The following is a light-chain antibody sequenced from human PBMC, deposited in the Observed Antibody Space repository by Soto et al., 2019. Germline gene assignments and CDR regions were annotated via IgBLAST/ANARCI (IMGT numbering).Light chain of an antibody. CDR1: QSVTSNS. CDR3: QHYDSLPIT. CDR2: GAS. Sequence: EIVLTQSPGTLSLSPGERATLSCRASQSVTSNSLAWYHQKFGQPPRLLIYGASSRATGIPDRFSGSGSGTDFTLTISRLEPEDFAVFYCQHYDSLPITFGQGTRLEIK. V-gene: IGKV3-20*01. J-gene: IGKJ5*01.